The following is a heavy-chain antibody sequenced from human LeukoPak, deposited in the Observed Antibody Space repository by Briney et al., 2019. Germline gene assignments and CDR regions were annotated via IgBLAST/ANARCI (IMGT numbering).Heavy chain of an antibody. CDR3: TTVARAYYDFWSGLGHYYYYYMDV. CDR1: GFTFSSYW. V-gene: IGHV3-7*03. D-gene: IGHD3-3*01. CDR2: IKQDGSEK. Sequence: GGSLRLSCAASGFTFSSYWMSWVRQAPGKGLEWVANIKQDGSEKYYVDSVKGRFTISRDNAKNSLYLQMNSLKTEDTAVYYCTTVARAYYDFWSGLGHYYYYYMDVWGKGTTVTVSS. J-gene: IGHJ6*03.